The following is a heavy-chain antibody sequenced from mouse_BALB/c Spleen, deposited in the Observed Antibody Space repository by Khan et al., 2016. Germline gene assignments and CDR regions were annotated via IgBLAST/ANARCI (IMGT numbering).Heavy chain of an antibody. Sequence: QVQLKQAGAELVKPGASVKMSCKASGYTFTSYWMHWVKQRPGQGLEWIGYINPSTGYTEYNQKFKDKATLTADKSSSTAYMQLSSLTSEDSAVYYCARWGYYGNYVFAYWGQGTRVTVAA. D-gene: IGHD2-1*01. CDR2: INPSTGYT. CDR3: ARWGYYGNYVFAY. V-gene: IGHV1-7*01. CDR1: GYTFTSYW. J-gene: IGHJ3*01.